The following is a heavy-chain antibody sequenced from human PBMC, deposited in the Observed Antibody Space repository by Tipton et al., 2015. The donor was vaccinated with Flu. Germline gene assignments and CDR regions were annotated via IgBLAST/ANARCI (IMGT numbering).Heavy chain of an antibody. CDR2: IYTSGST. D-gene: IGHD3-16*01. CDR3: ARVYDYYYYGMDV. Sequence: TLSLTCTVSGGSISSGSYYWSWIRQPAGKGLEWIGRIYTSGSTNYNPSLKSRVTISVDTSKNQFSLKLSSVTAADTAVYYCARVYDYYYYGMDVWGQGTTVTVSS. J-gene: IGHJ6*02. CDR1: GGSISSGSYY. V-gene: IGHV4-61*02.